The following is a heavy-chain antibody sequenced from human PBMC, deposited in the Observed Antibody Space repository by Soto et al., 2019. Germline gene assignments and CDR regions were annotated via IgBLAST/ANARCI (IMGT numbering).Heavy chain of an antibody. D-gene: IGHD4-17*01. V-gene: IGHV3-30*18. Sequence: GGSLRLSCAISVFIFSNFGMHWVRQAPGKGLEWVAVISSDGSEKYYLDSVRDRFTISRDNSKNTLYLQMNNLRPEDTAMYYCANSWTTLTTGFEFWGQGALVTVSS. CDR2: ISSDGSEK. CDR1: VFIFSNFG. J-gene: IGHJ4*02. CDR3: ANSWTTLTTGFEF.